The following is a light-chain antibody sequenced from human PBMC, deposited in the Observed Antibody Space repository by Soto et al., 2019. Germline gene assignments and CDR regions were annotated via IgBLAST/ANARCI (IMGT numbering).Light chain of an antibody. CDR1: QSLSGSQ. V-gene: IGKV3-20*01. J-gene: IGKJ5*01. Sequence: IVLTQSPGTLSLSPGERATLSCTASQSLSGSQLAWYQQKPGQAPRLLIHDASSRASGIPARFSGSGSGTEFTLTIGSLQSEDFAVYYCQQYSSSPSFGQGTRLEI. CDR2: DAS. CDR3: QQYSSSPS.